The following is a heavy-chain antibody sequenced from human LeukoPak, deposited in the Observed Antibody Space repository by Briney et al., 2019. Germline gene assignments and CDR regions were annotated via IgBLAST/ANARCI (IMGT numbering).Heavy chain of an antibody. J-gene: IGHJ4*02. V-gene: IGHV3-23*01. D-gene: IGHD5-24*01. CDR3: AKAMAAIVRAGIDY. Sequence: GGSLRLSCAASGFTFSSYAMSWVRQAPGKGLEWVSAISGSGGSTYYADSVKGRFTISRDNSKNTLYLQMDSLRAEDTAVYYCAKAMAAIVRAGIDYWGQGTLVTVSS. CDR2: ISGSGGST. CDR1: GFTFSSYA.